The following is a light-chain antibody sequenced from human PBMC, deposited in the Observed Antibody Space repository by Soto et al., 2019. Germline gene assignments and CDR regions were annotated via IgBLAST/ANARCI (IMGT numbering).Light chain of an antibody. CDR1: QTVSSY. CDR2: ATS. J-gene: IGKJ5*01. V-gene: IGKV1-39*01. Sequence: DSQLTQSPSSLSASVGDRVHITCRASQTVSSYLNWYQQKPGTVPKLLIYATSNLQSGVPSRFSGRGFGTDFTLTISSLQPEDFATYYCQQSFTTPSFGQGTRLEIK. CDR3: QQSFTTPS.